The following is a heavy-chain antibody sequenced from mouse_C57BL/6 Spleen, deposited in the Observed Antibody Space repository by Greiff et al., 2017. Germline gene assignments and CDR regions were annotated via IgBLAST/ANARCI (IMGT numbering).Heavy chain of an antibody. J-gene: IGHJ3*01. CDR3: ATYYSNHFGC. Sequence: QVQLQQPGAELVKPGASVKLSCTASGFTFTSYCMHWVKQRPEQGLEWIGMIHPNSGSTNYNAKFQSKATLTVDTSSSTAYMQLSSLTSEDSAVYYCATYYSNHFGCWGKGTLVTASA. D-gene: IGHD2-5*01. V-gene: IGHV1-64*01. CDR1: GFTFTSYC. CDR2: IHPNSGST.